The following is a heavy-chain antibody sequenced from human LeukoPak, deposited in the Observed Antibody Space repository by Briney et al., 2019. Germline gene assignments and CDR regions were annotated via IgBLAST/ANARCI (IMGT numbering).Heavy chain of an antibody. D-gene: IGHD5-18*01. Sequence: SETLSLTCTVSGASISSGGFYWTWIRQYPGKGLAWIGFIYYSGSTYYNPSLKSQISISVDMSNNQFSLTLNSVTAADTAVYYCARTSNSYGYSGLDYWGQGTLVTVSS. CDR3: ARTSNSYGYSGLDY. V-gene: IGHV4-31*01. CDR1: GASISSGGFY. J-gene: IGHJ4*02. CDR2: IYYSGST.